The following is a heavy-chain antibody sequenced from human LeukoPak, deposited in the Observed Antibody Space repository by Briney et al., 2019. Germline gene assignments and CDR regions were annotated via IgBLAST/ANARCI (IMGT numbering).Heavy chain of an antibody. D-gene: IGHD1-1*01. V-gene: IGHV3-13*01. CDR2: IGTTSDT. CDR1: GFTFSSFD. Sequence: GGSLRLSCAASGFTFSSFDMHWVRHPTGQGLEWVSTIGTTSDTYYPGSVEGRSTLSRDNAKNSLYLQMNSLTAGDTAVYYCARGPPRGKYYYMDVWGKGTTVTVSS. J-gene: IGHJ6*03. CDR3: ARGPPRGKYYYMDV.